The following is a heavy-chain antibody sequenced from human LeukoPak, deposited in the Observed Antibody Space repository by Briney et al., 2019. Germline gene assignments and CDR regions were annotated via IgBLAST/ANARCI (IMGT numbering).Heavy chain of an antibody. CDR2: IFPADSDT. Sequence: GESLKISCQASGYKFTDSWIAWVRQMPGKGLEWMGIIFPADSDTRYSPSFQGLVTISADKSISTAYLQWNSLKASDTAMYYCARTDDWRFDYWGQGTVVTVSS. J-gene: IGHJ4*02. CDR3: ARTDDWRFDY. D-gene: IGHD3-9*01. CDR1: GYKFTDSW. V-gene: IGHV5-51*01.